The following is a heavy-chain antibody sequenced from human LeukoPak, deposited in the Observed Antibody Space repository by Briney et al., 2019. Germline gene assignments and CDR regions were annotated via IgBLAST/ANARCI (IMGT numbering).Heavy chain of an antibody. CDR1: GLTVTYNY. D-gene: IGHD3-3*02. CDR2: IYSGGST. V-gene: IGHV3-53*01. J-gene: IGHJ4*01. Sequence: PGGSLRLSCAASGLTVTYNYMSWVRQAPGKGLEWVSVIYSGGSTYSADSVKGRFTISRDDSKNTLNLQMNNLRAEDTAVYYCARGKTQLHFFDYWGPGNLVSVSS. CDR3: ARGKTQLHFFDY.